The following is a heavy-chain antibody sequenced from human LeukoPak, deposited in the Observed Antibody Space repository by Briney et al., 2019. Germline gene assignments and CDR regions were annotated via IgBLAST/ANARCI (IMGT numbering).Heavy chain of an antibody. CDR2: IWYDGSNK. V-gene: IGHV3-33*01. Sequence: AGGSLRLSCAASGFTFSSYGMHWVHQAPGKGLEWVAVIWYDGSNKYYADSVKGRFTISRDNSKNTLYLQMNSLRAEDTAVYYCARDSSIVVAGYYFDYWGQGTLVTVSS. CDR3: ARDSSIVVAGYYFDY. CDR1: GFTFSSYG. J-gene: IGHJ4*02. D-gene: IGHD6-19*01.